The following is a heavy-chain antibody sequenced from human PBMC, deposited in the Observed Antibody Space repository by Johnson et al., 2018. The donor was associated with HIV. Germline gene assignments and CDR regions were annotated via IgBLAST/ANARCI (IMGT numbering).Heavy chain of an antibody. V-gene: IGHV3-7*05. CDR2: IKQDGSEK. J-gene: IGHJ3*02. Sequence: VQLVESGGGLVKPGGSLRLSCAASGFTFSSYWMSWVRQAPGKGLEWVANIKQDGSEKYYVDSLKGRFTISRDNAKNSLYLQMNSLRAEDTAVYYCATFGGGSFHAFDIWGQGTMVSVSS. CDR1: GFTFSSYW. D-gene: IGHD1-26*01. CDR3: ATFGGGSFHAFDI.